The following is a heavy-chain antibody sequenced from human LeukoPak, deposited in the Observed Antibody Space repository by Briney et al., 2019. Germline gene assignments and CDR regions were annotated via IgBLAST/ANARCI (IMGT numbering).Heavy chain of an antibody. CDR1: GFTFSNER. CDR2: INNDGSNP. J-gene: IGHJ4*02. Sequence: GGSLRLSCAASGFTFSNERMHWVRQAPGKGLLWVSHINNDGSNPTYADSVMGRFTISRDNAKSTLYLHMNSLRADDTGVYFCAKSAPPLPDWGKGTLVTVSS. V-gene: IGHV3-74*01. CDR3: AKSAPPLPD.